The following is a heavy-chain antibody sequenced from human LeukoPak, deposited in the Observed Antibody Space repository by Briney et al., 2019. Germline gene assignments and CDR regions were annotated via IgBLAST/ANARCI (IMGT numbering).Heavy chain of an antibody. Sequence: QPGGSLRLSCAASGFTFSNYAMAWVRQAPGKGLQWVSAITGSGGSTYYADSVKGRFTISRDNSKNTLYLRMNSLRAEDTAIYYCATLPRGPTGYLGYGGEDYWGQGTLVTVSS. CDR3: ATLPRGPTGYLGYGGEDY. CDR2: ITGSGGST. D-gene: IGHD5-12*01. J-gene: IGHJ4*02. CDR1: GFTFSNYA. V-gene: IGHV3-23*01.